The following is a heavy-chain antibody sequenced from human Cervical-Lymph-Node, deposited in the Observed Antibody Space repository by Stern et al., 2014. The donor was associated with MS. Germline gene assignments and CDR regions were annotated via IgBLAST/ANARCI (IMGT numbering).Heavy chain of an antibody. CDR2: IYYSGST. J-gene: IGHJ5*01. D-gene: IGHD6-13*01. CDR1: GVSISTYS. Sequence: QLQLQESGPGLVKPSETLSLTCTVSGVSISTYSWSWIRQPPGQGLEWIGYIYYSGSTTYNPSLKSRVTMSVDTSKSQFSLKLSSVTAADTAVYYCARDVGMDSWGQGTLVTVSS. V-gene: IGHV4-59*01. CDR3: ARDVGMDS.